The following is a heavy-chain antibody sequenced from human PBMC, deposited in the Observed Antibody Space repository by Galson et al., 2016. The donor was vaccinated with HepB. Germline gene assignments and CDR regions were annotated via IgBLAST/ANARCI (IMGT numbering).Heavy chain of an antibody. Sequence: CAASGFHFSGSTLHWIRQAPGKGLEWVGRIRSKTYNFATQYAASAKGRFTISRDESESTAYLEMHNLKTEDTAVYYCSRSRGWFDSWGQGTLVTVSS. V-gene: IGHV3-73*01. J-gene: IGHJ5*01. CDR1: GFHFSGST. CDR2: IRSKTYNFAT. CDR3: SRSRGWFDS. D-gene: IGHD3-10*01.